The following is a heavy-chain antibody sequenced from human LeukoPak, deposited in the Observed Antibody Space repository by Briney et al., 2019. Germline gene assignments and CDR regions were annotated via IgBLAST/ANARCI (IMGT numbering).Heavy chain of an antibody. J-gene: IGHJ4*02. D-gene: IGHD3-3*01. CDR1: GSTFTSSG. CDR3: ARAPEYFDFWSGYLS. Sequence: ASVKVSCTASGSTFTSSGISWVRQAPGQGLEWMGWISVYNGNTNYAQKFQGRVTMTTDTSTSTAYMELRSLGSDDTAVYFCARAPEYFDFWSGYLSWGQGTLVTVSS. V-gene: IGHV1-18*01. CDR2: ISVYNGNT.